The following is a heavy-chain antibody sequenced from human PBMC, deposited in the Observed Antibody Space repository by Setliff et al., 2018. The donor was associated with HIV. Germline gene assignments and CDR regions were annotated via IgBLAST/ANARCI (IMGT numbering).Heavy chain of an antibody. V-gene: IGHV4-61*02. CDR1: GGSISSGSYY. CDR2: IYSSGST. J-gene: IGHJ4*02. CDR3: ATGQMATRY. D-gene: IGHD5-12*01. Sequence: SETLSLTCTVSGGSISSGSYYWSWIRQPAGKGLEWIGRIYSSGSTNYNPSLKSRVTISVDTSKNQFSLKLSSVTAADTAVYYCATGQMATRYWGQGTLVTVSS.